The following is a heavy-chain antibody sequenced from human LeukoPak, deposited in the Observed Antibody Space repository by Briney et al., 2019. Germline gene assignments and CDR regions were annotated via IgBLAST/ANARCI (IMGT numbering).Heavy chain of an antibody. J-gene: IGHJ5*02. D-gene: IGHD3-10*01. CDR3: AKRWFGELFNWFDP. CDR2: INHSGST. V-gene: IGHV4-34*01. CDR1: GGSFSGYY. Sequence: SETLSLTCAVYGGSFSGYYWSWIRQPPGKGLEWIGEINHSGSTNYNPSLKSRVTISVDTSKNQFSLNLSSVTAADTAVYYCAKRWFGELFNWFDPWGQGTLVTVSS.